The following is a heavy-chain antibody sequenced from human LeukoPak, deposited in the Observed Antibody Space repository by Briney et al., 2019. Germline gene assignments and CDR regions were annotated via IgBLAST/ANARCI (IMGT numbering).Heavy chain of an antibody. CDR3: ARYRIAVAGTGGHFDY. CDR2: ISSSSSYI. J-gene: IGHJ4*02. CDR1: GFTFSSYS. Sequence: GGSLRLSCAASGFTFSSYSMNWVRQAPGKGLEWVSSISSSSSYIYYADSVKGRSTISRDNAKNSLYLQMNSLRAEDTAVYYCARYRIAVAGTGGHFDYWGQGTLVTVSS. D-gene: IGHD6-19*01. V-gene: IGHV3-21*01.